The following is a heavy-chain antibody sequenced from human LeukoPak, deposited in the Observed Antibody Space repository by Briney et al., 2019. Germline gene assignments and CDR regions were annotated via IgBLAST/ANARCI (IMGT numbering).Heavy chain of an antibody. CDR1: GYTFTSYD. V-gene: IGHV1-8*01. Sequence: GASVKVSCKASGYTFTSYDINWVRQATGQGLEWMGWVNPNSGHTGYAQKFRGRVTMTRNTSITTAYMELSSLTSEDTAVYYCARGAPGSYCSGGSCPYFDYWGQGTLVSVSS. J-gene: IGHJ4*02. CDR3: ARGAPGSYCSGGSCPYFDY. CDR2: VNPNSGHT. D-gene: IGHD2-15*01.